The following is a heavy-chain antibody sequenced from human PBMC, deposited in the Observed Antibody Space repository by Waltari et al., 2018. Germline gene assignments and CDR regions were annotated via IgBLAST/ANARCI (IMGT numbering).Heavy chain of an antibody. J-gene: IGHJ5*02. CDR2: IYHDGTT. Sequence: QVQLQESGPGLVRPSETLSLTCDVSVYFINTGFFWGWLRQPPGKGLEWIGNIYHDGTTYYNPSLKHRLMISLDTSKNQFSLRLNFVDVAVTAVYYCARQTLGYCTSAACRRLETWGQGILVTVSS. D-gene: IGHD2-2*03. CDR1: VYFINTGFF. V-gene: IGHV4-38-2*01. CDR3: ARQTLGYCTSAACRRLET.